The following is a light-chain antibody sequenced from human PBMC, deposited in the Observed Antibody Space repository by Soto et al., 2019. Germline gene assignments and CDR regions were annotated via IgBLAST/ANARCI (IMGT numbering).Light chain of an antibody. CDR3: QQRCDLDGFT. CDR1: QSVSTY. CDR2: DAS. Sequence: EIVLTQSPATLSLSPGERATLSCRASQSVSTYLAWYQQKPGQAPRLLIYDASNRATGIPARFSGSGSGKDFTLTISIQEPEDFAVYYCQQRCDLDGFTFGPGTKVDIK. J-gene: IGKJ3*01. V-gene: IGKV3-11*01.